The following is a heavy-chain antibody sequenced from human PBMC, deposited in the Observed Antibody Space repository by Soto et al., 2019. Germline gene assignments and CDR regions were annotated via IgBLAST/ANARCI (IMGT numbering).Heavy chain of an antibody. CDR3: AREGYCTNGVCYLDAFDI. CDR1: GYTFTRYG. Sequence: VKVSCKASGYTFTRYGISWVRQAPGQGLEWMGWISAYNGNTNYAQKLQGRVTMTTDTSTSTAYMELRSLRSDDTAVYYCAREGYCTNGVCYLDAFDIWGQGTMVTVSS. CDR2: ISAYNGNT. J-gene: IGHJ3*02. D-gene: IGHD2-8*01. V-gene: IGHV1-18*01.